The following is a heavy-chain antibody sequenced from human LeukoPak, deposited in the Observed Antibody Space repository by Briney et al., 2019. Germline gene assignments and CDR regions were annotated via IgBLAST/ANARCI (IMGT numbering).Heavy chain of an antibody. CDR1: GYTFTSYA. V-gene: IGHV1-3*01. D-gene: IGHD6-19*01. J-gene: IGHJ3*02. CDR2: INVGNGNT. CDR3: AADSSGCSDAFDI. Sequence: ASVKLSCTASGYTFTSYAMHWVCQPHGPRLEWMGWINVGNGNTKYSQKFQGRVTITRDTSASTAYMELSSLRSEDTAVYYCAADSSGCSDAFDIWGQGTMVTVSS.